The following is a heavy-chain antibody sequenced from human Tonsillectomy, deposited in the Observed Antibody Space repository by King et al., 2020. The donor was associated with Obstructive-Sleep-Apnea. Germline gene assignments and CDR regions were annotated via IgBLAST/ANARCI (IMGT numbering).Heavy chain of an antibody. V-gene: IGHV3-33*01. J-gene: IGHJ4*02. CDR2: IWYDGSNK. D-gene: IGHD1-26*01. Sequence: VQLVESGGGVVQPGRSLRLSCAASGFTFSSYGMHWVRQAPGKGLEWGSVIWYDGSNKYYADSVKGRFTISRDNSKNTLFLQMNSLRAEDTAVYYCARDGRWELLALDYWGQGTLVTVSS. CDR3: ARDGRWELLALDY. CDR1: GFTFSSYG.